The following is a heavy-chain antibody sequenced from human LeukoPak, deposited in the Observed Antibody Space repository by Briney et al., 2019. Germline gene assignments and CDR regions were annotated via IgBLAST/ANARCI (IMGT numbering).Heavy chain of an antibody. J-gene: IGHJ4*02. Sequence: GASVKVSCKASGYTFTSYGITWVRQAPGQGLEWMGWINPNSGGTNYAQKFQGRVTMTRDTSISTACMELSGLRSDDTAVYYCARESGNYYDSSGYDYWGQGTLVTVSS. CDR3: ARESGNYYDSSGYDY. CDR1: GYTFTSYG. V-gene: IGHV1-2*02. CDR2: INPNSGGT. D-gene: IGHD3-22*01.